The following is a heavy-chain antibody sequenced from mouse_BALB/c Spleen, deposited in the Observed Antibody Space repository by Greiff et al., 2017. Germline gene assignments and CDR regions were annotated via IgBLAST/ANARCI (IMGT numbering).Heavy chain of an antibody. Sequence: DVMLVESGGGLVQPGGSLKLSCAASGFTFSSYGMSWVRQTPDKRLELVATINSNGGSTYYPDSVKGRFTISRDNAKNTLYLQMSSLKSEDTAMYYCARDRGYRYFDVWGAGTTVTVSS. CDR2: INSNGGST. CDR1: GFTFSSYG. CDR3: ARDRGYRYFDV. V-gene: IGHV5-6-3*01. J-gene: IGHJ1*01.